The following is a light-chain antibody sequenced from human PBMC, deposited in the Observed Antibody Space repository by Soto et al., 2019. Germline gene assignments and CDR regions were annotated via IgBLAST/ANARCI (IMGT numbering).Light chain of an antibody. CDR2: GAS. Sequence: EIVMKQSPATLSVSPGERATLSCRASQSVRNDLAWYQQKPGQAPSLLIFGASTRATGVPARFSGSGSGTEFTLNISSLRSEDFAVYYCQHYNNGPPGPFGQGTKVDIK. V-gene: IGKV3-15*01. CDR1: QSVRND. CDR3: QHYNNGPPGP. J-gene: IGKJ1*01.